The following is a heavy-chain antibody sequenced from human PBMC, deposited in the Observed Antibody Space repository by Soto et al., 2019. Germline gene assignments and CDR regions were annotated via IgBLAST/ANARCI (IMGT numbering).Heavy chain of an antibody. CDR1: GYTFTTFH. CDR2: INPATGDS. J-gene: IGHJ4*02. V-gene: IGHV1-2*02. CDR3: ARVRYGDFSFQY. Sequence: QVHLVQSGAEVRKPVASVKVSCKASGYTFTTFHLHWVRLAPGQGLEWMGWINPATGDSEYGQKVKGRVTLTRDTAMTTAYMELNSLTSDDTAIYFCARVRYGDFSFQYWGQGTPVSVSS. D-gene: IGHD4-17*01.